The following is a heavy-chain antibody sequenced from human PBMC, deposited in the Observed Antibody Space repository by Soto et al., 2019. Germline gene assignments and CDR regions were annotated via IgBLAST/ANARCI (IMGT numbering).Heavy chain of an antibody. CDR1: GGSVSSTSYY. D-gene: IGHD1-26*01. Sequence: SETLSLTCTISGGSVSSTSYYWSWLRQPPGKGLEWIGYIYYSGISHYTPSLKSRVTILLDMSKNQFSLKLSYATAAGTAIYHCARIVGSHYEMDVWGQGTTVTVSS. CDR2: IYYSGIS. J-gene: IGHJ6*02. CDR3: ARIVGSHYEMDV. V-gene: IGHV4-61*01.